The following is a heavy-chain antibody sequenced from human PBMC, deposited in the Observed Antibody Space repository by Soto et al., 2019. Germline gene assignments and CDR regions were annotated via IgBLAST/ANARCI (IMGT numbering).Heavy chain of an antibody. D-gene: IGHD3-9*01. V-gene: IGHV1-18*01. J-gene: IGHJ5*02. CDR3: ARGSKLRYFDWLGWFGP. CDR1: GYTFTSYG. CDR2: ISAYNGNT. Sequence: ASVKVSCKASGYTFTSYGISWVRQAPGQGLEWMGWISAYNGNTNYAQKLQGRVTMTTDTSTSTAYMELRSLGSDDTAVYYCARGSKLRYFDWLGWFGPWGQGTLVTVSS.